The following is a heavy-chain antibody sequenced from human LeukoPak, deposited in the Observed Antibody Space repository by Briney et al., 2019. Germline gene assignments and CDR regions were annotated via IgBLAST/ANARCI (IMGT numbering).Heavy chain of an antibody. CDR1: GYTFTDYY. CDR3: SREDF. J-gene: IGHJ4*02. V-gene: IGHV1-2*02. Sequence: ASVKVSCKASGYTFTDYYLHWVRQASGQGLEWMGWIHPNSGATTYAQKFQGRVPMTRDTSINTVFMELSRLTFDDTAVYYCSREDFWGQGTLVTVSS. CDR2: IHPNSGAT.